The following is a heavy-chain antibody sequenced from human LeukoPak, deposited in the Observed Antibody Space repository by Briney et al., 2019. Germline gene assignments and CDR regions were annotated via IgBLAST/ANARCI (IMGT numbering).Heavy chain of an antibody. V-gene: IGHV1-18*01. Sequence: KLQGRVTMTTDTSTSTAYMELRSLRSDDTAVYYCARELPEWHIDYWGQGTLVTVSS. D-gene: IGHD3-3*01. CDR3: ARELPEWHIDY. J-gene: IGHJ4*02.